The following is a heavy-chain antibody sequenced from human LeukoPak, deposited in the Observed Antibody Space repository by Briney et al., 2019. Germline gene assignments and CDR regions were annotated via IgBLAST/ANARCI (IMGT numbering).Heavy chain of an antibody. Sequence: SVKVSCKASGGTFSSYAISWVRQAPGQGLEWMGGIIPIFGTANYAQKFQGRVTITADESTSTAYMELSSLRSEDTAVYYCARDSGVSCDSSGYYCSDYGYYYYGMDVWGQGTTVTVSS. CDR3: ARDSGVSCDSSGYYCSDYGYYYYGMDV. J-gene: IGHJ6*02. D-gene: IGHD3-22*01. V-gene: IGHV1-69*13. CDR2: IIPIFGTA. CDR1: GGTFSSYA.